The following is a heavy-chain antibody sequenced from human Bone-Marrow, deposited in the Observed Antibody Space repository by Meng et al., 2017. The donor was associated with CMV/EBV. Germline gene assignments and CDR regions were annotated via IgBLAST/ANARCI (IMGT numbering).Heavy chain of an antibody. D-gene: IGHD3-3*01. CDR1: YTFTSYY. CDR2: INPSGGST. J-gene: IGHJ4*02. V-gene: IGHV1-46*01. CDR3: ARESGGTIFGVVIPGDY. Sequence: YTFTSYYMHWVRQAPGQGLEWMGIINPSGGSTSYAQKFQGRVTMTRDTSTSTVYMELSSLRSEDTAVYYCARESGGTIFGVVIPGDYWGQGTLVTVSS.